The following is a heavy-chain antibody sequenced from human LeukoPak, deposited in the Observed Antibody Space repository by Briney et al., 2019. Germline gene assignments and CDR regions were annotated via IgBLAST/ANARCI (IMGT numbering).Heavy chain of an antibody. D-gene: IGHD5-12*01. CDR2: IYYSGST. CDR3: ARLSISGYDIDY. V-gene: IGHV4-59*08. J-gene: IGHJ4*02. Sequence: SETLSLTCTVSGGSISSYYWSWIRQPPGKGLDWIGYIYYSGSTNYNPSLKSRVTISVDTSKNQFSLKLSSVTAADTAVYYCARLSISGYDIDYWGQGTLVTVSS. CDR1: GGSISSYY.